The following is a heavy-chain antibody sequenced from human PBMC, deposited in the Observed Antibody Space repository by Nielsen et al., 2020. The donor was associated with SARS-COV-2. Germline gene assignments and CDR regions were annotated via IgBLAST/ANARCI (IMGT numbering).Heavy chain of an antibody. CDR1: GFTFSSYA. V-gene: IGHV3-23*01. CDR3: AKYTVKYYDILTGYYYYYGMDV. J-gene: IGHJ6*02. D-gene: IGHD3-9*01. CDR2: ISGSGGST. Sequence: GESLKISCAASGFTFSSYAMSWVRPAPGKGLEWVSAISGSGGSTYYADSVKGRFTISRDNSKNTLYLQMNSLRAEDTAVYYCAKYTVKYYDILTGYYYYYGMDVWGQGTTVTVSS.